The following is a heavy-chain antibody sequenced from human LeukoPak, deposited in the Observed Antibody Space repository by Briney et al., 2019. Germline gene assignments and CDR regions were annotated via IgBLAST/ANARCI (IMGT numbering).Heavy chain of an antibody. D-gene: IGHD4-17*01. J-gene: IGHJ4*02. V-gene: IGHV3-9*01. Sequence: GRSLRLSCAASGFTFDDYAMHWVRQAPGKGLEWVSGISWNSGSIGYADSVKGRFTISRDNAKNSLYLQMNSLRAEDTALYYCAKDISRDYGDYPYSWGQGTLVTVSS. CDR1: GFTFDDYA. CDR2: ISWNSGSI. CDR3: AKDISRDYGDYPYS.